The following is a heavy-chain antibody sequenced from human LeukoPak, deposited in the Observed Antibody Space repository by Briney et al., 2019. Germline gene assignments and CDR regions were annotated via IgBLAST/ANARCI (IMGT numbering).Heavy chain of an antibody. CDR3: ARAPVVVTARPRGIYYYGMDV. Sequence: GASVKVSCKASGYTFTSYDINWVRQATGQGLEWMGWMNPNSGNTGYAQKFQGRVTMTRNTSISTAYMELSSLRSEDTAVYYCARAPVVVTARPRGIYYYGMDVWGQGTTVTVSS. J-gene: IGHJ6*02. CDR2: MNPNSGNT. V-gene: IGHV1-8*01. D-gene: IGHD2-21*02. CDR1: GYTFTSYD.